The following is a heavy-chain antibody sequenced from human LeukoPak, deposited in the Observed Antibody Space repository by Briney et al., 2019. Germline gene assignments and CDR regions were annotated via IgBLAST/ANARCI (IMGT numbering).Heavy chain of an antibody. J-gene: IGHJ4*02. CDR1: GLTFRIYW. D-gene: IGHD2-15*01. Sequence: GGSVSLSYAASGLTFRIYWMHWVRQAPGGGLVWVARINTDGISTSYADSVKGRFTISRDNAKNTLYLQVNSLRVEETAVYYCTKDTWGNHDYWGQGTLVTVSS. V-gene: IGHV3-74*01. CDR3: TKDTWGNHDY. CDR2: INTDGIST.